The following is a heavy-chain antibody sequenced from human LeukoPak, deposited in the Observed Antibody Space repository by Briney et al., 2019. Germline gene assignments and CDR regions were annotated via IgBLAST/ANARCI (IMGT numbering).Heavy chain of an antibody. V-gene: IGHV1-2*06. J-gene: IGHJ1*01. CDR3: ARDLDVGYNEYFQH. CDR2: INPNSGGT. D-gene: IGHD5-24*01. CDR1: GYTFTGYY. Sequence: ASVKVSCKASGYTFTGYYMHWVRQAPGQGLEWMGRINPNSGGTNYAQKFQGRVTMTRDTSISTAYMELSRLRSDDTAVYYCARDLDVGYNEYFQHWGQGTLVTVSS.